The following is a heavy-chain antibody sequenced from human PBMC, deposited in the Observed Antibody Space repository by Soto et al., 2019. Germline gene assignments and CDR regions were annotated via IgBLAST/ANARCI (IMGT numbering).Heavy chain of an antibody. CDR2: IYYSGST. CDR3: ARDLVAAARFAP. J-gene: IGHJ5*02. Sequence: QVQLQESGPGLVKPSETLSLTCTVSGGSISSYYWSWIRQPPGKGLEWIGYIYYSGSTNYNPSLKSRVTISVDTSKNQFSLKLSSVTAADTAVYYCARDLVAAARFAPWGQGTLVTVSS. D-gene: IGHD6-13*01. V-gene: IGHV4-59*01. CDR1: GGSISSYY.